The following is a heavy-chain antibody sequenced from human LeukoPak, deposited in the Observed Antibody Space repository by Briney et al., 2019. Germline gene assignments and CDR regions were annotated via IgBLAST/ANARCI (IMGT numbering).Heavy chain of an antibody. CDR1: GYTFTSYG. CDR2: ISAYNGNT. V-gene: IGHV1-18*01. Sequence: ASVKVSCKASGYTFTSYGISWVRQAPGQGREWMGWISAYNGNTNYAQKLQGRVTMTTDTSTSTAYMELRSLRSDDTAVYYCARDYCSGGSCSNWYFHLWGRGTLVTVSS. J-gene: IGHJ2*01. D-gene: IGHD2-15*01. CDR3: ARDYCSGGSCSNWYFHL.